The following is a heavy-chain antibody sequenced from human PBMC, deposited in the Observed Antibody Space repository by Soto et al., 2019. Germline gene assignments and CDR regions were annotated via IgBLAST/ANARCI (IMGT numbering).Heavy chain of an antibody. Sequence: EVQLLESGGGLVQPGGSLRLSCAASGFTFSNFALGWVRQAPGKGLEWVSIISSSGGSKYYADFVRGRFTISRDDSMKTLFLQMNTLRPEDTAVYYCARSTTVVADWFDPWGQGTLVTVSS. V-gene: IGHV3-23*01. D-gene: IGHD4-17*01. J-gene: IGHJ5*02. CDR2: ISSSGGSK. CDR1: GFTFSNFA. CDR3: ARSTTVVADWFDP.